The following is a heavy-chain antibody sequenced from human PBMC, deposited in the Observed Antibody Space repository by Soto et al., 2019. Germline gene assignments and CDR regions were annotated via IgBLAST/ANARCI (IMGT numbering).Heavy chain of an antibody. D-gene: IGHD4-17*01. CDR1: GFTFSSYA. CDR3: AVTVASGQY. V-gene: IGHV3-30-3*01. J-gene: IGHJ4*02. Sequence: GGSLRLSCAASGFTFSSYAMHWVRQAPGKGLEWVAVIPYDGSNKYYADSVKGRFTISRDNSKNTLYLQMNSLRAEDTAVYYCAVTVASGQYWGQGTLVTVSS. CDR2: IPYDGSNK.